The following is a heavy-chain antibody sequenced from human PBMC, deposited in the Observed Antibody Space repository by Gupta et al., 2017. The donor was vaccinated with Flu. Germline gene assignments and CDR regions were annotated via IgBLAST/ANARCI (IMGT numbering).Heavy chain of an antibody. Sequence: ELQLVESGGGLVQPGGSLRLSCAASGFTFSDHYMDWVRQAPGKGLGWVGRIKNKVNSYTTQYAASVKDRFTISRDDSKNSMDLQMNSLKIEDTAVYYCVRVQPPGLAVTGTQYFDSWGQGILVTVSS. CDR3: VRVQPPGLAVTGTQYFDS. J-gene: IGHJ5*01. CDR1: GFTFSDHY. D-gene: IGHD6-19*01. V-gene: IGHV3-72*01. CDR2: IKNKVNSYTT.